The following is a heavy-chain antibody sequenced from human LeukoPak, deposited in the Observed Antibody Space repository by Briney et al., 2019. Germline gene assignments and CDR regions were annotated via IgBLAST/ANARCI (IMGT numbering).Heavy chain of an antibody. CDR1: GYAFTTYY. Sequence: ASVEVSCKTFGYAFTTYYIHWVRQAPGQGLEWMGVVIPSDGYTAYPQRFQGRVTMTSDTSTKTVYMELSRLSSEDTAVYFCARVYPVSSGWFDYWGQGTLVTVSS. CDR3: ARVYPVSSGWFDY. CDR2: VIPSDGYT. J-gene: IGHJ5*01. V-gene: IGHV1-46*01. D-gene: IGHD6-19*01.